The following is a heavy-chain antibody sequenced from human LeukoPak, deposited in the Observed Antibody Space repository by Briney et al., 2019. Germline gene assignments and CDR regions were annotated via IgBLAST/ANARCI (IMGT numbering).Heavy chain of an antibody. CDR2: ITSRSSYI. CDR1: GFTFSSYA. Sequence: GGSLRLSCAASGFTFSSYAVSWVRQAPGKGLDWVSSITSRSSYIYYADSVKGRFTISRDNAKNSLYLQMNSLRAEDTAVYYCARDPSTVVTPGFDYWGQGTLVTVSS. J-gene: IGHJ4*02. D-gene: IGHD4-23*01. CDR3: ARDPSTVVTPGFDY. V-gene: IGHV3-21*01.